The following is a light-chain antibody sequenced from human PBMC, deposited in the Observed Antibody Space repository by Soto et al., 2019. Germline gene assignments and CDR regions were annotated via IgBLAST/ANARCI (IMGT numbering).Light chain of an antibody. CDR2: DAS. J-gene: IGKJ4*01. CDR1: QSISSW. CDR3: QQYNTYPLT. V-gene: IGKV1-5*01. Sequence: DIQMTQSPSTLSASVGDRVTITCRASQSISSWLAWYQQKPGKAPKLLIYDASTLDGGVPSRFSGRRSGTDFTLTISSLQPSDFATYYCQQYNTYPLTFGGGTKVDIK.